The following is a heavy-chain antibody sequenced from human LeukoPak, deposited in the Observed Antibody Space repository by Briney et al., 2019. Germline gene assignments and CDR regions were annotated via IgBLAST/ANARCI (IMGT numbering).Heavy chain of an antibody. Sequence: PGGSLRLSCAASGFTFSSYAMHWVRQAPGKGLEWVAVISYDGSNKYYADSVKGRFTISRDNSKNTLYLQMNSLRAEDTAVYYCAKSRFLEWSPLHAFDIWGQGTMVTVSS. V-gene: IGHV3-30-3*02. CDR2: ISYDGSNK. D-gene: IGHD3-3*01. J-gene: IGHJ3*02. CDR1: GFTFSSYA. CDR3: AKSRFLEWSPLHAFDI.